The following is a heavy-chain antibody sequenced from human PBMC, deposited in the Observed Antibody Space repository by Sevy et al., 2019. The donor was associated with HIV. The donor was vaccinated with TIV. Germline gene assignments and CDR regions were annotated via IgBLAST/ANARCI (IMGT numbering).Heavy chain of an antibody. CDR2: ITGSGGNT. Sequence: GGSLRLSCAASEYIFSSYTMTWVRQAPGKGLEWVSGITGSGGNTYYADSVKGRFNISRDNSKSTLYLQMNNLRAEDTAVYYCAKGLRYKFYGEGNYYYYYGMDVWGQGTTVTVSS. D-gene: IGHD3-16*02. CDR3: AKGLRYKFYGEGNYYYYYGMDV. V-gene: IGHV3-23*01. CDR1: EYIFSSYT. J-gene: IGHJ6*02.